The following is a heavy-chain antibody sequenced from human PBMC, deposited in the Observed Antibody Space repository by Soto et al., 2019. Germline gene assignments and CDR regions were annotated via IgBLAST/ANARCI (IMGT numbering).Heavy chain of an antibody. V-gene: IGHV4-30-2*01. D-gene: IGHD6-19*01. Sequence: QLQLQESGSGLVKPSQTQSLTCAVSGGSISSGGYSWSWIRQPPGKGLEYIGYIYHSGSTYYNPSLKSRVTISVDRSKNQFSLKLSSVTAADTAVYYCARVRSGWGIDYWGQGTLVTVSS. CDR3: ARVRSGWGIDY. CDR2: IYHSGST. CDR1: GGSISSGGYS. J-gene: IGHJ4*02.